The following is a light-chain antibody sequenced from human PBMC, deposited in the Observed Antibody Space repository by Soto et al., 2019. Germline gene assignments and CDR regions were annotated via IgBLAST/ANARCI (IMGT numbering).Light chain of an antibody. V-gene: IGKV3-15*01. CDR1: QSVSSN. Sequence: EIVMTQSPATLSVSPGERATLSCRASQSVSSNLAWYQQKPGQAPRLLIYDASTRATGIPARFSGSGSGTEFTLTISSLQSEDFAVYYCQQYNNWSVTFGPATKLDI. CDR2: DAS. J-gene: IGKJ3*01. CDR3: QQYNNWSVT.